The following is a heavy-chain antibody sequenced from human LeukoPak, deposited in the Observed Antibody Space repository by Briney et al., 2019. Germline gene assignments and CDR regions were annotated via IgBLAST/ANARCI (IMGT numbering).Heavy chain of an antibody. D-gene: IGHD3-3*01. CDR1: GGSFSGYY. CDR2: INHSGST. J-gene: IGHJ4*02. V-gene: IGHV4-34*01. CDR3: ARGRRIFGVVTIGRFDY. Sequence: RPSETLSLTCAVYGGSFSGYYWCWIRQPPGKGLEWIGEINHSGSTNYNPSLKSRVTISVDTSKNQFSLKLSSVTAADTAVYYCARGRRIFGVVTIGRFDYWGQGTLVTVSS.